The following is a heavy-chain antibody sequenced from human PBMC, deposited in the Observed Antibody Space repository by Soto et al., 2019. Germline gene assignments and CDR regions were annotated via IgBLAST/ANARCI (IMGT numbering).Heavy chain of an antibody. CDR2: SYYSGTS. CDR1: GGSIRVQSYY. D-gene: IGHD1-20*01. Sequence: SATLSLTCTVSGGSIRVQSYYWTWIRQTPGKGLEWVGSSYYSGTSYFNPALKGRVTISVDTSTNQFSLRLTSVTAADTAVYYCTRRYNWNDYYFDPWGQGTLVTVSS. V-gene: IGHV4-39*01. J-gene: IGHJ5*02. CDR3: TRRYNWNDYYFDP.